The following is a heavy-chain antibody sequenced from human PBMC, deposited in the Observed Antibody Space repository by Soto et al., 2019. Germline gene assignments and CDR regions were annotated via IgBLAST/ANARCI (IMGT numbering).Heavy chain of an antibody. CDR2: INSDWSST. CDR1: GFTFSSYW. D-gene: IGHD4-17*01. V-gene: IGHV3-74*01. CDR3: AGDGPMTSDESFDI. Sequence: GGSLRLSCAASGFTFSSYWMHWVRQAPGQGLVWVSRINSDWSSTSYADSVKGRFTISRDNAKNTLYLQMHSMRAEDTAAYYFAGDGPMTSDESFDIWGQGAMVTVS. J-gene: IGHJ3*02.